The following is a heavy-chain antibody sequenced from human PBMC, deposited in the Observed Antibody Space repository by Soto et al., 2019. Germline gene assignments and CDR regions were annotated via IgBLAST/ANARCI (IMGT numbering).Heavy chain of an antibody. CDR1: GFTFSSYW. D-gene: IGHD2-21*02. V-gene: IGHV3-74*01. Sequence: GGSLRLSCAASGFTFSSYWMHWDRQAPGKGLVWVSRINSDGSSTSYADSVKGRFTISRDNAKNTLYLQMNSLRAEDTAVYYCARDAYCGGDCYSSFDYWGQGTLVTVSS. CDR2: INSDGSST. CDR3: ARDAYCGGDCYSSFDY. J-gene: IGHJ4*02.